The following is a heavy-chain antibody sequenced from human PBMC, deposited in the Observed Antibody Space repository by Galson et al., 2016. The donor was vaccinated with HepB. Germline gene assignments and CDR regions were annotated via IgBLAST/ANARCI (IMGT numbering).Heavy chain of an antibody. Sequence: PALVKPTQTLTLTCTFSGFSLRTSGEGVGWIRQPPGKALEWLALVYWDDYKRYSPSLMSRLTITKDTSKNQVVLTMANMDPVDTFTYYCAHSPTAVSDNFDAFDIWGQVTMVTVSS. CDR3: AHSPTAVSDNFDAFDI. J-gene: IGHJ3*02. CDR1: GFSLRTSGEG. V-gene: IGHV2-5*02. CDR2: VYWDDYK. D-gene: IGHD6-19*01.